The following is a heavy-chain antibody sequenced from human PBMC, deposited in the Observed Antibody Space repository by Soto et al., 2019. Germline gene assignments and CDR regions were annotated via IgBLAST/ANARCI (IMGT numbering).Heavy chain of an antibody. CDR3: ARLDGFGY. CDR1: GDSISSSNW. CDR2: IYHSGNT. D-gene: IGHD1-1*01. J-gene: IGHJ4*02. V-gene: IGHV4-4*02. Sequence: QVQLQESGPGLVKASGTLSLTCAVSGDSISSSNWWSWVRQPPGKGLEWIGEIYHSGNTNYNASLKGRCTISVDTSKNPLSLKLTSVTAADTAVYYCARLDGFGYWGQGTLVTVSS.